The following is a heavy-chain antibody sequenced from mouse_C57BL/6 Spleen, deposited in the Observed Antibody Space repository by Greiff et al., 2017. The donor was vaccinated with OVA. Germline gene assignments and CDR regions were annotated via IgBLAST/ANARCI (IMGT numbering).Heavy chain of an antibody. J-gene: IGHJ2*01. CDR1: GYTFTSYW. CDR2: IYPGNSDT. D-gene: IGHD1-1*01. Sequence: VQLQQSGTVLARPGASVKMSCKTSGYTFTSYWMHWVKQRPGQGLEWIGAIYPGNSDTSYNQKFKGKAKLTAVTSASTAYMELSSLTNEDSAVYYRTRDGGYGSSPWYFDYWGQGTTLTVSS. V-gene: IGHV1-5*01. CDR3: TRDGGYGSSPWYFDY.